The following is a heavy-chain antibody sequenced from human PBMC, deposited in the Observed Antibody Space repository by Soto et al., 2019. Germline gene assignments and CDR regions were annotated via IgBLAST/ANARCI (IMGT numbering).Heavy chain of an antibody. CDR1: GDSVNSGNYY. V-gene: IGHV4-61*01. CDR2: IYYSGNT. CDR3: ARVPVDTYMLYWSDP. J-gene: IGHJ5*01. Sequence: KSSETLSLTCSVSGDSVNSGNYYWTWMRQPPGKGLEWIGHIYYSGNTNYSPSLKSRITISLDTTNNQFSMNLNSVTAADTAVYYCARVPVDTYMLYWSDPWGQGTLVTV. D-gene: IGHD3-16*01.